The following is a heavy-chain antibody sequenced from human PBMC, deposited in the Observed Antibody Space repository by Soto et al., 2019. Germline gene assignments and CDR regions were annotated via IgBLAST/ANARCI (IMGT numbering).Heavy chain of an antibody. V-gene: IGHV3-53*01. CDR1: GFTVSSNY. Sequence: EVQLVESGGGLIQPGGSLRLSCAASGFTVSSNYMNWVRQAPGKELEWVTVIYSAGSTYYGDSVKGRFTISRDNSKNTLYLQMNSLRAEDTAVYYCARDSQLWSHDAFDIWGQGTMVTVSS. J-gene: IGHJ3*02. CDR3: ARDSQLWSHDAFDI. CDR2: IYSAGST. D-gene: IGHD5-18*01.